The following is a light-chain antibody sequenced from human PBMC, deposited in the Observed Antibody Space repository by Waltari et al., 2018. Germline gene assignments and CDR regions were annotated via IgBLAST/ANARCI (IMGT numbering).Light chain of an antibody. CDR2: AVT. J-gene: IGLJ1*01. CDR3: SSYAGNYIYV. V-gene: IGLV2-8*01. CDR1: SGDIVTYDH. Sequence: QSALTQPPSASGSPGQSVTISCTGTSGDIVTYDHVSCYQQHPGKAPKVIVYAVTKRPSGVPDRFSGSKSGDTAFLTVSGLQAEDEADYYCSSYAGNYIYVFGTGTEVTVL.